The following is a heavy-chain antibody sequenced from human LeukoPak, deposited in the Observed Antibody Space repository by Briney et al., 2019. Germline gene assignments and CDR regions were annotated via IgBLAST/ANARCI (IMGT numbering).Heavy chain of an antibody. V-gene: IGHV1-18*01. J-gene: IGHJ4*02. CDR2: ISAYNGNT. D-gene: IGHD6-13*01. CDR3: ARDPHKGGGIAAADTETPFDY. Sequence: GASVKVSCKASGYTFTSYGISWVRQAPGQGLEWMGWISAYNGNTNYAQKLQGRVTMTTDTSTSTAYMELRSLRSDDTAVYYCARDPHKGGGIAAADTETPFDYWGQGTLVTVSS. CDR1: GYTFTSYG.